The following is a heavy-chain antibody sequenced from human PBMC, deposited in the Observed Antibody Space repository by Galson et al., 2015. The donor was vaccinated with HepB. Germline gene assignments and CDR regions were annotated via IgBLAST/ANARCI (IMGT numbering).Heavy chain of an antibody. V-gene: IGHV3-23*01. CDR2: ISDSGRTS. J-gene: IGHJ4*02. Sequence: SLRLSCAASGFTFGIHPMNWVRQAPGKGLEWVSGISDSGRTSYYADSVKGRFSISRDNFRSTLYLQMNSLRVEDTAVYYCAKEIESRPSHDYIWGTHKHWGQGTLVSVSS. CDR1: GFTFGIHP. CDR3: AKEIESRPSHDYIWGTHKH. D-gene: IGHD3-16*01.